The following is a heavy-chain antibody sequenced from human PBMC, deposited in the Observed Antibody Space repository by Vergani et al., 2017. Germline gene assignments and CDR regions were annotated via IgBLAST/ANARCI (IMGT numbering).Heavy chain of an antibody. CDR3: ARDLRLLYTRFDP. CDR2: TWYDGNNK. Sequence: QVQLVESGGGVVQPGRSLRLSCAASGFTFNQYGMHWVRQAPGKGLEWVAVTWYDGNNKQYADSVKGRFTISRDNSKSTMYLQMNSLRDEDTGVYYCARDLRLLYTRFDPWGQRTLVTVSS. CDR1: GFTFNQYG. D-gene: IGHD3-16*01. V-gene: IGHV3-33*01. J-gene: IGHJ5*02.